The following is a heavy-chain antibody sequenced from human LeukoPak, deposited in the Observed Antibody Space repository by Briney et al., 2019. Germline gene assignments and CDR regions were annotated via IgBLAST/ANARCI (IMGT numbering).Heavy chain of an antibody. D-gene: IGHD4-17*01. CDR1: GFIFSSYA. J-gene: IGHJ4*02. CDR2: ISYDGSNK. V-gene: IGHV3-30-3*01. CDR3: ARAPYGDYDLDY. Sequence: GGSLRLSCAASGFIFSSYAMHWVRQAPGKGLEWVAVISYDGSNKYYADSVKGRFTISRDNSKNTLYLQMNSLRAEDTAVYYCARAPYGDYDLDYWGQGTLVTVSS.